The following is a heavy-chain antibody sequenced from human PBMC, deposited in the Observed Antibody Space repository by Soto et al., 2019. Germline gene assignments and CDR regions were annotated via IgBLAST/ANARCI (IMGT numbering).Heavy chain of an antibody. CDR2: IYYSGST. Sequence: PSETLSLTCTVSGGSVSSGSYYWSWIRQPPGKGLEWIGYIYYSGSTNYNPSLKSRVTISVDTSKNQFPLKLSSVTAADTAVYYCARALGHTYYYDSSGYYPFDYWGQGTLVTVSS. CDR3: ARALGHTYYYDSSGYYPFDY. D-gene: IGHD3-22*01. J-gene: IGHJ4*02. CDR1: GGSVSSGSYY. V-gene: IGHV4-61*01.